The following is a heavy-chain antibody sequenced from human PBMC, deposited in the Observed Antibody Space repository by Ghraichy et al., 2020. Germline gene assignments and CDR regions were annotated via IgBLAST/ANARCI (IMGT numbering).Heavy chain of an antibody. Sequence: LSLTCAASGFTFSNYAMSWLRQPPGKGLEWVSAIRGSGVNTYYADSVKGRFTVSRDNSKNSLYLQMNSLRAEDTAVYYCAKEMDTRGWYSADYWGQGTLVTFSS. V-gene: IGHV3-23*01. D-gene: IGHD6-19*01. CDR1: GFTFSNYA. J-gene: IGHJ4*02. CDR3: AKEMDTRGWYSADY. CDR2: IRGSGVNT.